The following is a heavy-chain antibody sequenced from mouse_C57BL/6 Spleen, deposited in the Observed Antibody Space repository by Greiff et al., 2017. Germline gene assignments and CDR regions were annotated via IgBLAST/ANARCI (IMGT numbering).Heavy chain of an antibody. CDR1: GYTFTDYE. V-gene: IGHV1-15*01. D-gene: IGHD2-5*01. CDR3: YSNYLRDYIDY. J-gene: IGHJ2*01. CDR2: IDPETGGT. Sequence: VHLVESGAELVRPGASVTLSCKASGYTFTDYEMHWVKQTPVHGLEWIGAIDPETGGTAYNQKFKGKAILTADKSSSTAYMELRSLTSEDSAVYYCYSNYLRDYIDYWGQGTTLTVSS.